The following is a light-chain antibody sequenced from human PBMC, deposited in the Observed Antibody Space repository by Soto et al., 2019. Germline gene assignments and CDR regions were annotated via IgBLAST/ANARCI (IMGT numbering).Light chain of an antibody. CDR1: QTISTS. Sequence: DIQMTQSPSTLSAFVGDRVTITCRASQTISTSLAWYQQKPGKAPKLLIYLASTLQSGVPARFSGSGSATEFTLSISSLQPDDFATYYCHQHSDWPLTFGAGTRVEIK. CDR2: LAS. J-gene: IGKJ4*01. V-gene: IGKV1-5*03. CDR3: HQHSDWPLT.